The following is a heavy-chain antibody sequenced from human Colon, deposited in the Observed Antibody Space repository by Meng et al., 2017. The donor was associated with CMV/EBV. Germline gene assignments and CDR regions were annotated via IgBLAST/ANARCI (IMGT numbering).Heavy chain of an antibody. J-gene: IGHJ6*02. Sequence: GESLKISCAASGFSFSNHAMHWVRQAPGKGLEWVAVISYDGSHKYYADSVKGRFTMSRDNAKDTLYLETNSLRVEDTAVYYCARDRWQANVEPGPMDVWGQGTTVTVSS. D-gene: IGHD5-24*01. CDR3: ARDRWQANVEPGPMDV. V-gene: IGHV3-30-3*01. CDR2: ISYDGSHK. CDR1: GFSFSNHA.